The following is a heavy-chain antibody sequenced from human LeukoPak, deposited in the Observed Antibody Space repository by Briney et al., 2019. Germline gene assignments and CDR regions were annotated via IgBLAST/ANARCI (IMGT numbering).Heavy chain of an antibody. CDR3: ARGRVPYWYYYMDV. Sequence: SETLCLTCAVYGGSFSGYYWSWIRQPPGKGLEWIGEINHSGSTNYNPSLKSRVTISVDTSKNQFSLKLSSVTTADTAVYYRARGRVPYWYYYMDVWGKGTTVTASS. J-gene: IGHJ6*03. CDR1: GGSFSGYY. V-gene: IGHV4-34*01. CDR2: INHSGST.